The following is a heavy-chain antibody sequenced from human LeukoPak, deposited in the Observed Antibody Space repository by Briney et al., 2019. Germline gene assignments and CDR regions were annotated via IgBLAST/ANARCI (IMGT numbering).Heavy chain of an antibody. CDR1: GYTFTSFG. Sequence: GASVKVSCKASGYTFTSFGISWVRQAPGQGLEWMGWISAYNLNTNYAQKLQGRVTMTTDTSTSTAYMELRSLRSEDTAVYYCARDSTPTYYSGTYYFEYWGQGTLVTVSS. J-gene: IGHJ4*02. CDR3: ARDSTPTYYSGTYYFEY. V-gene: IGHV1-18*01. D-gene: IGHD1-26*01. CDR2: ISAYNLNT.